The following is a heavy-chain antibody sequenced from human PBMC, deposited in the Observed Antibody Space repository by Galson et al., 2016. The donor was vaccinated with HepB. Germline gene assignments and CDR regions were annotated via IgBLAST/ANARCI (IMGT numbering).Heavy chain of an antibody. Sequence: QSGAEVKKPGESLKISCKGSGSSFSKYWIAWVRQMPGKGLECMGIIYPDDSDTRYSPSFQGQVTISADKSISTAYLQWSSLRASDTAMYYCSRLPYSSGNFDNSGMDCWGQGTTVTVSS. CDR3: SRLPYSSGNFDNSGMDC. CDR2: IYPDDSDT. J-gene: IGHJ6*02. CDR1: GSSFSKYW. D-gene: IGHD3-22*01. V-gene: IGHV5-51*01.